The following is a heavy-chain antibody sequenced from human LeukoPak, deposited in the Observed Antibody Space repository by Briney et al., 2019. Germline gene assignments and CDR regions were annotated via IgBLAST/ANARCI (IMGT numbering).Heavy chain of an antibody. V-gene: IGHV3-7*01. Sequence: GGSLRLSCAAPRFNLRTDRMSSVRQAPGKRPEGVDNIKQDGNEIYYVDSVKGRFPISRDNARNPLDLQMNSLRAEHTALYCFARLWAVAGTVDDYWGQGTLVTVSS. CDR1: RFNLRTDR. J-gene: IGHJ4*02. CDR2: IKQDGNEI. CDR3: ARLWAVAGTVDDY. D-gene: IGHD6-19*01.